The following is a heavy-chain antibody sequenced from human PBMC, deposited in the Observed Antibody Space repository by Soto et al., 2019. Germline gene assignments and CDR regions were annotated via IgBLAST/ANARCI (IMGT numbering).Heavy chain of an antibody. J-gene: IGHJ4*02. CDR2: IWYDGSNK. D-gene: IGHD2-15*01. CDR3: ARGCSGGSCYRSPSDIDY. V-gene: IGHV3-33*01. CDR1: GFTFSSYG. Sequence: GGSLRLSCAASGFTFSSYGMHWVRQAPGKGLEWVAVIWYDGSNKYYADSVKGRFTISRDNSKNTLYLQMNSLRAEDTAVYYCARGCSGGSCYRSPSDIDYWGQGTLVTVSS.